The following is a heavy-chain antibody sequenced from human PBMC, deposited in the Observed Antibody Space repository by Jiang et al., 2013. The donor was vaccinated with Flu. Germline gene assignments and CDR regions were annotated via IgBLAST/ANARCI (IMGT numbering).Heavy chain of an antibody. Sequence: LTCTASGGSISSYYWSWIRQPPGKGLEWIGYIYYSGSTNYNPSLKSRVTISVDTSKNQFSLKLSSVTAADTAVYYCARGGYSGYDFTLDYWGQGTLVTVSS. CDR2: IYYSGST. V-gene: IGHV4-59*08. D-gene: IGHD5-12*01. J-gene: IGHJ4*02. CDR1: GGSISSYY. CDR3: ARGGYSGYDFTLDY.